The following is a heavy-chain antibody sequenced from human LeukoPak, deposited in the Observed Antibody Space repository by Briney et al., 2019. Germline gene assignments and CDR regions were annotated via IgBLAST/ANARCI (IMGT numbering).Heavy chain of an antibody. CDR2: IYYSGST. Sequence: SSETLSLTCTVSGGSISSGDYYWSWIRQPPGKGLEWIGYIYYSGSTYYNPSLKSRVTISVDTSKNQFSLKLSSVTAADTAVYYCARVGSDYLILDYWGQGTLVTVSS. CDR1: GGSISSGDYY. D-gene: IGHD2/OR15-2a*01. V-gene: IGHV4-30-4*01. CDR3: ARVGSDYLILDY. J-gene: IGHJ4*02.